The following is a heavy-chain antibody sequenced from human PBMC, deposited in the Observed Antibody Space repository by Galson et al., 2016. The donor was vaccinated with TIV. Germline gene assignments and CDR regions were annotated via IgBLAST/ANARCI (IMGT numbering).Heavy chain of an antibody. V-gene: IGHV3-23*01. Sequence: SLRLSCAASGFTLRNYVMSWVRRAPGKGLEWVSVVSGSGDSTYYADSVRGRFIISSDNSKNTLYLQMNSLRPEDTAVYYCAKRRVLTPKYQYNYGMDVWGQGTTVTVSS. CDR1: GFTLRNYV. CDR2: VSGSGDST. J-gene: IGHJ6*02. D-gene: IGHD4-23*01. CDR3: AKRRVLTPKYQYNYGMDV.